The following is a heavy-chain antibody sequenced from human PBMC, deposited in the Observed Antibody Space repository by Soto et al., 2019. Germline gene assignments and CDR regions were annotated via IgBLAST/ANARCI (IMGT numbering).Heavy chain of an antibody. V-gene: IGHV4-61*01. J-gene: IGHJ4*02. CDR3: ARISGYSYGLPPYFDY. Sequence: QVQLQESGPGLVKPSETLSLTCTVSGGSVSSGSYYWSWLRQPPGKGLEWIGYIYYSGSTNYNPSLMSRVTISVDTSKNQFSLKLSSVTAADTAVYYCARISGYSYGLPPYFDYWGQGTLVTVSS. CDR2: IYYSGST. D-gene: IGHD5-18*01. CDR1: GGSVSSGSYY.